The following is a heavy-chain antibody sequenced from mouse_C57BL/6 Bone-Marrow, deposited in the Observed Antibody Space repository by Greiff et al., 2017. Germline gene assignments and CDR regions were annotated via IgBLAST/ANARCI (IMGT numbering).Heavy chain of an antibody. CDR2: IDPENGDT. V-gene: IGHV14-4*01. D-gene: IGHD1-1*01. CDR1: GFNIKDDY. Sequence: EVQLQQSGAELVRPGASVKLSCTASGFNIKDDYMHWVKQRPEQGLEWIGWIDPENGDTEYASKFQGKATITADTSSNTAYLQLSSLTSEDTAVYYCTRVGWDYWGQGTSVTVSS. J-gene: IGHJ4*01. CDR3: TRVGWDY.